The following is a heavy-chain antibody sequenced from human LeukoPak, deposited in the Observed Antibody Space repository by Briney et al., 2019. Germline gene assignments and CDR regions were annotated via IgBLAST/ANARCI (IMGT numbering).Heavy chain of an antibody. CDR2: IRYDGSNK. Sequence: PGGSLRLSCAASGFILSSYGMHWVRHAPGKVREWVAFIRYDGSNKYYADSVKGRFTISRDNSKNTLYLQMNSLRAEDTAVYYCAKDRGSSGWYPLWYFDLWGRGTLVTVSS. D-gene: IGHD6-19*01. CDR3: AKDRGSSGWYPLWYFDL. CDR1: GFILSSYG. V-gene: IGHV3-30*02. J-gene: IGHJ2*01.